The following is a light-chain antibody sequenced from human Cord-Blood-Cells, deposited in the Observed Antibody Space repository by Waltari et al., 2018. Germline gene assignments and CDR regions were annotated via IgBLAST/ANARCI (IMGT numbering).Light chain of an antibody. Sequence: DIQMTQSPSSLSASVGDRVTITCQASQDISNYLNWYQQKPGKAPKHLIYDASNWETGVPSRFSGIGSGTDFTFTISSLQPEDIATYYCQQYDNRPLTYGGGTKVEIK. CDR2: DAS. CDR1: QDISNY. V-gene: IGKV1-33*01. J-gene: IGKJ4*01. CDR3: QQYDNRPLT.